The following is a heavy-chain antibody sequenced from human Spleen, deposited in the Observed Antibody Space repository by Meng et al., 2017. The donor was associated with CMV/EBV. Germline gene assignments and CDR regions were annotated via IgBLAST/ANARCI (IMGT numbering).Heavy chain of an antibody. Sequence: FTFNTYSMNWVRQAPGKGLEWVSSISSSSSYIYYADSVKGRFTISRDNAKNSLYLQMNRLRAEDTAVYYCARESVVIQALGRAFDIWGQGTMVTVSS. V-gene: IGHV3-21*01. J-gene: IGHJ3*02. CDR2: ISSSSSYI. CDR3: ARESVVIQALGRAFDI. CDR1: FTFNTYS. D-gene: IGHD2-2*01.